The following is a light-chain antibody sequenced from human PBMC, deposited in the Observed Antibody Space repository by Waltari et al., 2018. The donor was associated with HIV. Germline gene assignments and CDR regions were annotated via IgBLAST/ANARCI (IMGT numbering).Light chain of an antibody. Sequence: QAVVTQEPSLTVSPGGTVTLTCGSSTGAVTSGHHPYWFQQKSGQAPRTLIYDTNNKRPSPPARFSGSLLGGKAALTRSCAQPEDEADYFCLLSYACARPVVFGGGTKLTVL. CDR3: LLSYACARPVV. CDR1: TGAVTSGHH. CDR2: DTN. J-gene: IGLJ2*01. V-gene: IGLV7-46*01.